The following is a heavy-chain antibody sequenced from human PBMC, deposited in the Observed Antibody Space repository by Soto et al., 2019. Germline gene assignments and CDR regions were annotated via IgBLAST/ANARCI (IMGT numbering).Heavy chain of an antibody. CDR2: IYYSGST. J-gene: IGHJ4*02. CDR3: ARDYDSTLDY. Sequence: SETLSLTCTVSCGSIISYYWSWIRQPPGKGLEWIGYIYYSGSTNYNPSLKSRVTISVDTSKNQFSLKLSSVTAADTAVYYCARDYDSTLDYWGQGTMVTVSS. CDR1: CGSIISYY. V-gene: IGHV4-59*01. D-gene: IGHD3-22*01.